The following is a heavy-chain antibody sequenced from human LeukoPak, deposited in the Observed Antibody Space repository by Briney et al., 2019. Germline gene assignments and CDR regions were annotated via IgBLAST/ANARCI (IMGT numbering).Heavy chain of an antibody. Sequence: ASVKVSCKASGYTFTGYYMHWVRQAPGQGLEWMGRINPNSGGTNYAQKFQGRVTMTRDTSISTAYMELSRLRSDDTAVYYCASDADYYDSSGYYYAYFDYWGQGTQVTVSS. V-gene: IGHV1-2*06. D-gene: IGHD3-22*01. CDR3: ASDADYYDSSGYYYAYFDY. CDR1: GYTFTGYY. CDR2: INPNSGGT. J-gene: IGHJ4*02.